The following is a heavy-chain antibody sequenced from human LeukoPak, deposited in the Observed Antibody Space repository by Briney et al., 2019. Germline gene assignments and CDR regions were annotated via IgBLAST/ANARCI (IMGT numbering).Heavy chain of an antibody. J-gene: IGHJ3*02. CDR3: STSSGHAFDI. CDR2: INSDGSST. CDR1: GFTFGSYW. Sequence: GGSLRLSCAASGFTFGSYWMHWVRQVPGKGLVWVSRINSDGSSTSYAASVKGRFTISRDNAKNTLYVQMNSLRAEDTAVYYCSTSSGHAFDIWGRGTMVTVSS. D-gene: IGHD2-2*01. V-gene: IGHV3-74*01.